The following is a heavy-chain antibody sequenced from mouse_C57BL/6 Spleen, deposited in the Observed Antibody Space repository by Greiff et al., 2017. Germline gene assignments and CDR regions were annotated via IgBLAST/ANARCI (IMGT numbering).Heavy chain of an antibody. V-gene: IGHV1-5*01. Sequence: VQLQQSGTVLARPGASVKMSCKTSGYTFTSYWLHWVKQRPGQGLEWIGAIYPGNSDTSYNQKFKGKAKLTAVTSASTAYMELSSLTNEDSAVYYCTRAQSYDGYPFAYWGQGTLVTVSA. CDR1: GYTFTSYW. CDR3: TRAQSYDGYPFAY. CDR2: IYPGNSDT. D-gene: IGHD2-3*01. J-gene: IGHJ3*01.